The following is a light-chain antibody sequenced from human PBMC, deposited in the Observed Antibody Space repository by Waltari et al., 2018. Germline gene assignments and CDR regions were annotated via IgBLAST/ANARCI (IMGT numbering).Light chain of an antibody. V-gene: IGKV3-20*01. Sequence: EIVLPQSPGTLSLSHGERDTHPCRASQSVSSSYLAWYQQKPGQAPRVLIHGPSNRATGIPDRFSGSGSGTDFTLTISRLEPEDFAVYYCQQYGSSPWTFGQGTKVEIK. CDR1: QSVSSSY. J-gene: IGKJ1*01. CDR3: QQYGSSPWT. CDR2: GPS.